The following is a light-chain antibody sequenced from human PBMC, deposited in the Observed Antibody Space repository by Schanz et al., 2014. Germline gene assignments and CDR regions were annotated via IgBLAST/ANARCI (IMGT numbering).Light chain of an antibody. J-gene: IGKJ4*01. V-gene: IGKV4-1*01. Sequence: DIVMTQSPDSLAVSLGERATIHCKSSQTILHTFIKKNCLAWYKQKPGQPPRLLIYWTSTRAPGVPDRFSGSGSGTDFTLTIGSLQAEDVAVYYCQQCYSTPALTFGGGTKVEIK. CDR2: WTS. CDR1: QTILHTFIKKNC. CDR3: QQCYSTPALT.